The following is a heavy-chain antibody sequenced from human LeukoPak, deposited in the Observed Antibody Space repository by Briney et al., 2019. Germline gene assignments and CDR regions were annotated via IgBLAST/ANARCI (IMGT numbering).Heavy chain of an antibody. CDR2: ISAYNGNT. CDR3: AIEASNIVATFPYFVY. V-gene: IGHV1-18*01. Sequence: GASVKVSCKASGYTFTRYGISWVRQAPGQGLEWMGWISAYNGNTNYAQKLQGRVTMTTDTATSTAYMELRSLRSDDTAVYCCAIEASNIVATFPYFVYWGQGTLVIVSS. D-gene: IGHD5-12*01. J-gene: IGHJ4*02. CDR1: GYTFTRYG.